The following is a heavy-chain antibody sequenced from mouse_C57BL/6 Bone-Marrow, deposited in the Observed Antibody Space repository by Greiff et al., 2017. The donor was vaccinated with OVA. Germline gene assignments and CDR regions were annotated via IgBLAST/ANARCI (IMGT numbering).Heavy chain of an antibody. CDR3: ARGGIRASGSSPYWYCDV. Sequence: VQLQQSGPVLVKPGASVKMSCKASGYTFTDYYMNWVKQSHGKSLEWIGVINPYNGGTSYNQKFKGKATLTVDQSSRTAYMELNRLTSEDSAVYYCARGGIRASGSSPYWYCDVWGTGTTVTVSS. CDR2: INPYNGGT. J-gene: IGHJ1*03. D-gene: IGHD1-1*01. CDR1: GYTFTDYY. V-gene: IGHV1-19*01.